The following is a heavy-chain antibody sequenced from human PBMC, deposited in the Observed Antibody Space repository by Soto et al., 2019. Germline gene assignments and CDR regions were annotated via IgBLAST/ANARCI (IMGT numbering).Heavy chain of an antibody. D-gene: IGHD6-13*01. J-gene: IGHJ6*02. Sequence: QVQLVQSGAEVKKPGASVKVSCKASGYTFTSYDINWVRQATGQGLEWMGWMNHNSGNTGYAQKFQGRVTMTRNTSISTAYMELSSLRSEDTAGYYCARRGYSSRWYDYYYYGMDVWGQGTTVTVSS. CDR2: MNHNSGNT. V-gene: IGHV1-8*01. CDR1: GYTFTSYD. CDR3: ARRGYSSRWYDYYYYGMDV.